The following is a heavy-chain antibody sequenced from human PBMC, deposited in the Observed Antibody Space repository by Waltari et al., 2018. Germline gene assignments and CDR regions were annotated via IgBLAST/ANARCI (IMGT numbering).Heavy chain of an antibody. CDR2: IYYSGST. V-gene: IGHV4-39*01. Sequence: QLQLQESGPGLVKPSETLSLTCTVSGGSISSSSYYWGWIRQPPGQWLEWIGSIYYSGSTYYNPSLKSRVTISVDTSKNQFSLKLSSVTAADTAVYYCARTPVLWFGELSNWFDPWGQGTLVTVSS. J-gene: IGHJ5*02. CDR3: ARTPVLWFGELSNWFDP. D-gene: IGHD3-10*01. CDR1: GGSISSSSYY.